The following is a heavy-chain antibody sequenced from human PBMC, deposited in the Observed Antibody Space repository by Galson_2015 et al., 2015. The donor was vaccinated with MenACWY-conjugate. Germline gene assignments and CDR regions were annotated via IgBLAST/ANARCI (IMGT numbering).Heavy chain of an antibody. V-gene: IGHV2-5*02. D-gene: IGHD5-18*01. Sequence: PALVKRTQTLTLTCTFSGFSLSSGGVGVGWIRQPPGKALEWLALIYWDADTPYCPSLKTRLTITRDTSKNQAVLTTTNMDPVDPATYYCAHSGGDTTMVHWWFDPWGRGTLVTVSS. J-gene: IGHJ5*02. CDR3: AHSGGDTTMVHWWFDP. CDR1: GFSLSSGGVG. CDR2: IYWDADT.